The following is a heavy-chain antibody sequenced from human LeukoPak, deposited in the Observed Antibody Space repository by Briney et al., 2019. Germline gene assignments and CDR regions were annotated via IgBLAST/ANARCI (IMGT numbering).Heavy chain of an antibody. CDR2: ISKSDSTI. D-gene: IGHD1-26*01. J-gene: IGHJ4*02. V-gene: IGHV3-48*04. CDR3: ARDGGEWELDY. Sequence: GGSLRLSCAASGFTFTTYWMNWVRQAPGKGLEWVSYISKSDSTIYYADSVKGRFTISRDNAKNSLYLQMNSLRAEDTAVYYCARDGGEWELDYWGQGTLVTVSS. CDR1: GFTFTTYW.